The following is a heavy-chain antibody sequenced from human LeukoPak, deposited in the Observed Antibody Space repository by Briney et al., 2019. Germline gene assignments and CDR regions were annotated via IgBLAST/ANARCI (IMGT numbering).Heavy chain of an antibody. D-gene: IGHD6-19*01. Sequence: SETLSLTCTVSGGSISSSSYYWGWIRQPPGKGLEWIGSIYYSGSTYYNPSLKSRVTISVDTSKNQFALKLSSVTAADTAVYYCASYSSGWTWFDYWGQGTLVTVSS. J-gene: IGHJ4*01. CDR2: IYYSGST. V-gene: IGHV4-39*01. CDR3: ASYSSGWTWFDY. CDR1: GGSISSSSYY.